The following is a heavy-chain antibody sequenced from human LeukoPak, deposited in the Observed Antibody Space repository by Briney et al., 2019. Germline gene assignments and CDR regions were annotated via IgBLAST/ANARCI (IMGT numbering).Heavy chain of an antibody. D-gene: IGHD2-15*01. V-gene: IGHV1-18*04. J-gene: IGHJ3*02. Sequence: ASVKVSCKASGYTFTGYYMHWVRRAPGQGLEWMGWISSHNDNTGYAQKFQDRVTMTTDTSTSTAYMELRSLRSDDTAVYYCARGVGSAFDIWGQGTLVSVSS. CDR1: GYTFTGYY. CDR3: ARGVGSAFDI. CDR2: ISSHNDNT.